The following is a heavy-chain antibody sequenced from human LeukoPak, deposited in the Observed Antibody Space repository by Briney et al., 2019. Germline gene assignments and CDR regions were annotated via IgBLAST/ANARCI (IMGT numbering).Heavy chain of an antibody. D-gene: IGHD2-21*01. Sequence: SETLSLTCTVSGYSISSGYYWGWIRQPPGKGLEWIGSIYHSGSTYYNPSLKSRVTISVDTSKNQFSLKLSSVTAADTAVYYCARATYSVFDYWGQGTLVTVSS. V-gene: IGHV4-38-2*02. J-gene: IGHJ4*02. CDR3: ARATYSVFDY. CDR1: GYSISSGYY. CDR2: IYHSGST.